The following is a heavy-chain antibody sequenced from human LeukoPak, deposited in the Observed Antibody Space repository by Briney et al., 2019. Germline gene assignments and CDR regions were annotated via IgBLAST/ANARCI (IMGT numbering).Heavy chain of an antibody. CDR2: ISGSGGST. V-gene: IGHV3-23*01. CDR1: GFTFSSYA. Sequence: GGSLRLSCAASGFTFSSYAMSWVRQAPGKGLEWVSAISGSGGSTYYAASVMGRFTISRDNSKNTLYLQMNSLRAEDTAVYYCARDRSSGYGMDVWGQGTTVTVSS. D-gene: IGHD3-22*01. J-gene: IGHJ6*02. CDR3: ARDRSSGYGMDV.